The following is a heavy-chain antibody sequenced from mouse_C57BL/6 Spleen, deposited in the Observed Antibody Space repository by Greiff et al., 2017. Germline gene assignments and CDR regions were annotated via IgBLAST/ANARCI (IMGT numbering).Heavy chain of an antibody. D-gene: IGHD2-3*01. V-gene: IGHV1-47*01. CDR3: ARGRWLLQDYAMDY. Sequence: QVHVKQSGAELVKPGASVKMSCKASGYTFTTYPIEWMKQNHGKSLEWIGNFHPYNDDTKYNEKFKGKATLTVEKSSSTVYLELSRLTSDDSAVYYCARGRWLLQDYAMDYWGQGTSVTVSS. J-gene: IGHJ4*01. CDR2: FHPYNDDT. CDR1: GYTFTTYP.